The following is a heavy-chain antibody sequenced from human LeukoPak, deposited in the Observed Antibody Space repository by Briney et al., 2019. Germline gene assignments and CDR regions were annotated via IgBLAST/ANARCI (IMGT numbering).Heavy chain of an antibody. J-gene: IGHJ4*02. V-gene: IGHV3-23*01. Sequence: GGSLRLSCAASGFSFSTYAMSWVRQAPGKGLEWVSGVNGNGGSTSYADSVKGRFTISRDNAKNSLYLQMNSLRAEDTAIYYCTRVGHIDEGIDYWGQGTLVTVSS. D-gene: IGHD1-26*01. CDR2: VNGNGGST. CDR1: GFSFSTYA. CDR3: TRVGHIDEGIDY.